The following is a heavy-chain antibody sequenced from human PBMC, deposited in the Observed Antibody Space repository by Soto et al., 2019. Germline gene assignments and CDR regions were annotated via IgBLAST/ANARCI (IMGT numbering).Heavy chain of an antibody. V-gene: IGHV4-59*08. CDR1: GGSISSYY. D-gene: IGHD3-22*01. CDR3: ARVYYDSSGYPPHFDY. CDR2: IYYSGST. J-gene: IGHJ4*02. Sequence: SETLSLTCTVSGGSISSYYWSWIRQPPGKGLEWIGYIYYSGSTNYNPSLKSRVTISVDTSKNQFSLKLSSVTAADTAVYYCARVYYDSSGYPPHFDYWGQGTLVTVSS.